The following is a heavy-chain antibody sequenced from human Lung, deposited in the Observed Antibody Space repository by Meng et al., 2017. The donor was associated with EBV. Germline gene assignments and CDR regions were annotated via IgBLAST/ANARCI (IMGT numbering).Heavy chain of an antibody. J-gene: IGHJ4*02. CDR3: TRWSYGGTAY. Sequence: EVQLVESXXGLIKPGGSLRLPCAASGFTFRNAWMSWVRQAPGKGLEWVGRIKSKTDGGTTDYAAPVKGRFTISRDDSKNTLYLQMNSLKTEDTAVYYCTRWSYGGTAYWGQGTLVTVSS. D-gene: IGHD4-23*01. CDR2: IKSKTDGGTT. V-gene: IGHV3-15*01. CDR1: GFTFRNAW.